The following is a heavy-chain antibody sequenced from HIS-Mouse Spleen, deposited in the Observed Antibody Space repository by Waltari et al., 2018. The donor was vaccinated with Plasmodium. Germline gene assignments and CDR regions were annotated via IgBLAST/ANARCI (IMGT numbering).Heavy chain of an antibody. D-gene: IGHD6-6*01. Sequence: QVTLRESGPALVKPTQTLTLTCTFSGFSLSTSGMCVSWIRQPPGKALEWLARIDWDDDKYYSTSLRTRLTISKDTSKTQVVFTMTNMDPVDTATYYCARHKKRGQLVRGYFDYWGQGTLVTVSS. CDR2: IDWDDDK. CDR3: ARHKKRGQLVRGYFDY. J-gene: IGHJ4*02. V-gene: IGHV2-70*15. CDR1: GFSLSTSGMC.